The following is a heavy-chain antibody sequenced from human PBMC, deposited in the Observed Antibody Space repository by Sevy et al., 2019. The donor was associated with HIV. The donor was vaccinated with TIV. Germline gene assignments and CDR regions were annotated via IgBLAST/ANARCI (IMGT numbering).Heavy chain of an antibody. V-gene: IGHV3-21*06. CDR3: ARDHGYCSGGSCYSGGY. Sequence: GGSLRLSCSASGFTFSSYTMIWVRQAPGRGLEWVSASSGTGSYIYYADSVKDRFTISRDSAKNLLYLQMNSLRAEGTAVYYCARDHGYCSGGSCYSGGYWGQGTLVTVSS. J-gene: IGHJ4*02. CDR2: SSGTGSYI. CDR1: GFTFSSYT. D-gene: IGHD2-15*01.